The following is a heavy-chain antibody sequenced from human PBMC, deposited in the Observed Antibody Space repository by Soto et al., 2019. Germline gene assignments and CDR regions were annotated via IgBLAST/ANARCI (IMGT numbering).Heavy chain of an antibody. CDR3: TAPQVSYESSGYGNSN. CDR1: GFTFSNAW. Sequence: PGGSLRLSCVASGFTFSNAWMNWVRQAPGKGLEWVGRIKSKIDGGTTDYAAPVKGRFSMSRDDSKNTLYLQMNSLKIEDTAVYYCTAPQVSYESSGYGNSNWGQGTLVTVSS. J-gene: IGHJ4*02. V-gene: IGHV3-15*07. D-gene: IGHD3-22*01. CDR2: IKSKIDGGTT.